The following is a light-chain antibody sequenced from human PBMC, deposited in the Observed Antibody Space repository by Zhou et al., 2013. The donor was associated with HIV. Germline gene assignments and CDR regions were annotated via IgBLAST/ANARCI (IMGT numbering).Light chain of an antibody. CDR2: SAS. CDR1: QGIRND. CDR3: LQHNSLPLT. J-gene: IGKJ1*01. Sequence: DIQMTQSPASLSASVGDRVTITCRASQGIRNDLGWYQWKPGQAPKRLVYSASSLQSGVPSRFSGSGSGTEFTLTISSLQLEICNLFCLQHNSLPLTFGQGTKVEIK. V-gene: IGKV1-17*01.